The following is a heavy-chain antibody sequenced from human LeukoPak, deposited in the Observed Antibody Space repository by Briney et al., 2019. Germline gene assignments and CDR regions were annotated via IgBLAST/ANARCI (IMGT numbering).Heavy chain of an antibody. D-gene: IGHD3-10*01. CDR2: ISSSSSYI. CDR1: GFTFSSYS. Sequence: PGGSLRLSCAASGFTFSSYSMNWVRQAPGKGLGWVSSISSSSSYIYYADSVKGRFTISRDNAKNSLYLQMNSLRAEDTAVYYCARDSGREVLLWFGELTHYNYGMDVWGKGTTVTVSS. CDR3: ARDSGREVLLWFGELTHYNYGMDV. J-gene: IGHJ6*04. V-gene: IGHV3-21*01.